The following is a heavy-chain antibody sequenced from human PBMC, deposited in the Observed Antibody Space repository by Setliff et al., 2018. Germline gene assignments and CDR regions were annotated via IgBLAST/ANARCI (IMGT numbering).Heavy chain of an antibody. J-gene: IGHJ5*02. Sequence: SETLSLTCTVSGGSISSTTDYWGWIRHPPGKGLEWIGSIYYSGSAFYNPSLKSRVTISVDTSKNLFSLNLASVTAADTAVYSCARVNGAGFDPWGQGTRVTVSS. CDR1: GGSISSTTDY. V-gene: IGHV4-39*01. D-gene: IGHD4-17*01. CDR3: ARVNGAGFDP. CDR2: IYYSGSA.